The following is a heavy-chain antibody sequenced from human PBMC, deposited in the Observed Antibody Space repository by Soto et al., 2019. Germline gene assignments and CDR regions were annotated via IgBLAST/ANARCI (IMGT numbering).Heavy chain of an antibody. CDR2: IDPSDSYT. J-gene: IGHJ6*02. D-gene: IGHD3-3*01. V-gene: IGHV5-10-1*01. CDR1: GYSFTSYW. CDR3: ARLPLLEWLLGDYYYYGMDV. Sequence: GESLKISCKGSGYSFTSYWISWVRQVPGKGLEWMGRIDPSDSYTNYNPSFQGHVTISADKSISTAYLQWSSLKASDTAMYYCARLPLLEWLLGDYYYYGMDVWGQGTTVTVSS.